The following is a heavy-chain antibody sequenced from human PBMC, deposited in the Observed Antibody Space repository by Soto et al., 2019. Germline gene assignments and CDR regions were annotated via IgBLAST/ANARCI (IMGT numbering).Heavy chain of an antibody. Sequence: SETLSLTCTVSGASISSGDYHWSWIRQPPGRGLEWIGYIYYSGSTYYNPSLKSRVTISVDSSKNQFSLKLSSVTAADTAVYYCARAPSGSLSAFHIWGQGTMVTVSS. CDR3: ARAPSGSLSAFHI. CDR1: GASISSGDYH. D-gene: IGHD2-15*01. CDR2: IYYSGST. J-gene: IGHJ3*02. V-gene: IGHV4-30-4*01.